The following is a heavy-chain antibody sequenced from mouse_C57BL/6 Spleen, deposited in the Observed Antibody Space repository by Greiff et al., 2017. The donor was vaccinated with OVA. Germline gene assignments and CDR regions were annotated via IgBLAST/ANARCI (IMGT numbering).Heavy chain of an antibody. CDR2: ISSGSSTI. J-gene: IGHJ3*01. CDR3: ARRDYYYGSSWFAY. D-gene: IGHD1-1*01. Sequence: EVQLVESGGGLVKPGGSLKLSCAASGFTFSDYGMHWVRQAPEKGLEWVAYISSGSSTIYYADTVKGRFTISRDNAKNTLFLQMTSLRSEDTAMYYCARRDYYYGSSWFAYWGQGTLVTVSA. V-gene: IGHV5-17*01. CDR1: GFTFSDYG.